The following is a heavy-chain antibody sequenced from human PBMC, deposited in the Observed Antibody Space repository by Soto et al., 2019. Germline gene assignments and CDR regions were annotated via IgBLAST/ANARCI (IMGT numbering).Heavy chain of an antibody. Sequence: SSETLSLTCTVSGGSINDFAYYWGWIRQAPGKGLEWIGTVYHNENTYYNPSHKSRITISADTAKNQFSLKLRSVTAADTAIYFCARRERYYGYQRWLAPSGQGTLVTVPS. CDR1: GGSINDFAYY. CDR3: ARRERYYGYQRWLAP. J-gene: IGHJ5*02. V-gene: IGHV4-39*01. CDR2: VYHNENT. D-gene: IGHD3-16*01.